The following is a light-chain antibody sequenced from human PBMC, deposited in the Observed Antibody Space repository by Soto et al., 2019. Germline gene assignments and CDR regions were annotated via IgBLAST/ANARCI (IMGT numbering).Light chain of an antibody. J-gene: IGLJ3*02. CDR1: SSDVGGYNY. Sequence: QSVLTHPRSLSGSPGQSVAISCTGTSSDVGGYNYVSWYQQHPGKAPKLMIYDVSNRPSGVPDRFSGSKSGNTASLTIPGLQAEDEADYYCCSYAGSNTWVFGGGTKLTVL. V-gene: IGLV2-11*01. CDR3: CSYAGSNTWV. CDR2: DVS.